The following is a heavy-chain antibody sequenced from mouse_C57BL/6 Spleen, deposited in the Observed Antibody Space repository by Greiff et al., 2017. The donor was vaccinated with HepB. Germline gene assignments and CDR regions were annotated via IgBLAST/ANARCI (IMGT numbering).Heavy chain of an antibody. Sequence: VKLKESGPELVKPGASVKISCKASGYAFSSSWMNWVKQRPGKGLEWIGRIYPGDGDTNYNGKFKGKATLTADKSSSTAYMQLSSLTSEDSAVYFCARSGQLRLFAYWGQGTLVTVSA. J-gene: IGHJ3*01. CDR2: IYPGDGDT. CDR3: ARSGQLRLFAY. V-gene: IGHV1-82*01. CDR1: GYAFSSSW. D-gene: IGHD3-2*02.